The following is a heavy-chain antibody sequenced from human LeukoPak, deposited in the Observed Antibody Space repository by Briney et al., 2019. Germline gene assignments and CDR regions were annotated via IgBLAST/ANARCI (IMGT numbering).Heavy chain of an antibody. Sequence: SETLSLTCTVSGGSISSYYWSWIRQPPGKGLEWIGYIYYSGSTNYNPSLKSRVTISVDTSKNQFSLNLSSVTAADTAVYYCARVTEWNDFDYWGQGTLVTVSS. V-gene: IGHV4-59*01. D-gene: IGHD1-1*01. CDR2: IYYSGST. CDR1: GGSISSYY. CDR3: ARVTEWNDFDY. J-gene: IGHJ4*01.